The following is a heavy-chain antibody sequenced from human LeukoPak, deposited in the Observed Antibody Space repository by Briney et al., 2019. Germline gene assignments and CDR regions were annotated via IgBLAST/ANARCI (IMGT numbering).Heavy chain of an antibody. D-gene: IGHD3-9*01. CDR2: ISWNSGSI. J-gene: IGHJ4*02. CDR1: GLTFVDYA. CDR3: AQGRYFDWLLGPFDY. V-gene: IGHV3-9*01. Sequence: GRSLRLSCAAFGLTFVDYAMHSVRQAPGKGLEWGSGISWNSGSIGYADSVKCRFTSCRDNAKNSLYLQMNRRRAEDTALYYCAQGRYFDWLLGPFDYWGQGTLVTVSS.